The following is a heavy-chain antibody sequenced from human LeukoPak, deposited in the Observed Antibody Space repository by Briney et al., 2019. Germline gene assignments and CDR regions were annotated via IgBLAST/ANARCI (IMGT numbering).Heavy chain of an antibody. CDR2: INWNGGST. CDR3: ARDAGRGYYTSDY. V-gene: IGHV3-20*03. J-gene: IGHJ4*02. CDR1: GFPFDDYG. Sequence: GSLILSFSASGFPFDDYGMTWVRPAPGKGLEWVSGINWNGGSTSYADSVKGRFTISRDNAKNSLYLQMNSLRAEDTALYYCARDAGRGYYTSDYWGQGTLVTVSS. D-gene: IGHD3-3*01.